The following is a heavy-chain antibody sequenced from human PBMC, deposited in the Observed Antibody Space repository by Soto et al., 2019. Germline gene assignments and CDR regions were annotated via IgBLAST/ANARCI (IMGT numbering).Heavy chain of an antibody. D-gene: IGHD3-22*01. CDR2: ISINGVST. V-gene: IGHV3-64D*06. CDR1: GFTFSSYA. CDR3: VKGDFYYDSSPYYPLAS. J-gene: IGHJ4*02. Sequence: PGGSLRLSCSASGFTFSSYAMHWVRQAPGKGLEYVSSISINGVSTHYADSVKGRFTISRDNSRNTQYLQMSSLRADDTAVYYCVKGDFYYDSSPYYPLASWGQGTLVPVSS.